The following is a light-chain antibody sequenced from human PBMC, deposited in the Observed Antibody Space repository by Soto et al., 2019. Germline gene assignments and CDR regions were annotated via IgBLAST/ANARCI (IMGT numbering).Light chain of an antibody. CDR2: EVS. Sequence: QSVLTQPPSASGSPGQSVTTSCTGTSSDVGGYNYVSWYQQHPGKAPKLMIYEVSKRPSGVPDRFSGSKSGNTASLTVSGLQAEDEADYYCSSYAGSNNFRYVFGTGTKVTVL. CDR1: SSDVGGYNY. CDR3: SSYAGSNNFRYV. J-gene: IGLJ1*01. V-gene: IGLV2-8*01.